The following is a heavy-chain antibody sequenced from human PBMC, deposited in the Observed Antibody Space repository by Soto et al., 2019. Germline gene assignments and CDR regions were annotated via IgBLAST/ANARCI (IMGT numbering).Heavy chain of an antibody. Sequence: PGESLNISCSGSGYSVTNYWSGWVRQMPGKGLEWMGIIYPGDSDTRYSPSFQGQVTISAVKSISTAYVQWSSLKASDTAMYYCARLVEIAVPGTMASYGMDVWGQGTTVTVSS. CDR2: IYPGDSDT. CDR1: GYSVTNYW. D-gene: IGHD6-19*01. J-gene: IGHJ6*02. CDR3: ARLVEIAVPGTMASYGMDV. V-gene: IGHV5-51*01.